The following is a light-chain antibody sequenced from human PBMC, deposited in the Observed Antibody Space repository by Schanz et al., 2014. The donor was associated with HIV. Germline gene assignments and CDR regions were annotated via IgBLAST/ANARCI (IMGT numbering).Light chain of an antibody. CDR3: QSYDSSLSDSYV. V-gene: IGLV1-40*01. Sequence: QSVVTQPPSASGAPGQRVTVSCSGRTSNIGAGYDVHWYQHLPGTAPKLLIYGNSHRPSGVPDRFSGSKSGTSASLAITGLQAEDEADYYCQSYDSSLSDSYVFGTGTKLTVL. CDR2: GNS. CDR1: TSNIGAGYD. J-gene: IGLJ1*01.